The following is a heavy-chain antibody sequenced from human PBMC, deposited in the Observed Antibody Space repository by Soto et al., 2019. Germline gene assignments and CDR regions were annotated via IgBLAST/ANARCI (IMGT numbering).Heavy chain of an antibody. CDR2: ISGSGGST. CDR1: GFTFSSYA. D-gene: IGHD2-2*01. Sequence: EVQLLESGGGLVQPGGSLRLSCAASGFTFSSYAMSWVRQAPGKGLEWVSAISGSGGSTYYADSGKGRFTISRDNSKNTLYLQLNSLRAEDTAVYYCAKDQWYCSSISCYATSSYYYYYMDVWGKGTTVTVSS. V-gene: IGHV3-23*01. J-gene: IGHJ6*03. CDR3: AKDQWYCSSISCYATSSYYYYYMDV.